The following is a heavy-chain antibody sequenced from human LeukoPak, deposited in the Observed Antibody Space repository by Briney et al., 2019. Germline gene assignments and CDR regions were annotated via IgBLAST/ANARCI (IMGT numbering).Heavy chain of an antibody. J-gene: IGHJ5*01. CDR3: ARQADNNWFDS. CDR1: GYTFTGYY. D-gene: IGHD2-15*01. CDR2: INPNSGVT. Sequence: GASVKVSCKASGYTFTGYYMHWVRQAPGQGLEWMGWINPNSGVTKYAQKFQGRVTMTRDTSISTAYLELYRLSSDDSAVFYCARQADNNWFDSWGQGTLVTVSS. V-gene: IGHV1-2*02.